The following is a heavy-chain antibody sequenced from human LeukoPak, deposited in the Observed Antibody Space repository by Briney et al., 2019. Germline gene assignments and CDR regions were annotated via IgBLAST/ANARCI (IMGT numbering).Heavy chain of an antibody. J-gene: IGHJ6*02. CDR2: FDPEDGET. Sequence: GASVKVSCKVSGYTLTELSMHWVRQAPGKGLEWMGGFDPEDGETIYAQKSQGRVTMTEDTSTDTAYMELSSLRSEDTAVYYCATDRSWELRANYYGMDVWGQGTTVTVSS. CDR3: ATDRSWELRANYYGMDV. D-gene: IGHD1-26*01. V-gene: IGHV1-24*01. CDR1: GYTLTELS.